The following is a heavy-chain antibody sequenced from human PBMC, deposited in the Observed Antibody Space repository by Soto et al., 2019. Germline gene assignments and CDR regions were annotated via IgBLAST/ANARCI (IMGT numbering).Heavy chain of an antibody. CDR1: GFSLSTKGVG. Sequence: QITLKESGPPLVKPTLTLTLTCNFSGFSLSTKGVGVGWIRQPPGKALEWLGIIYWDDDKRYRPSLNNRLTITKDTSKNQVVLTMTNVDTVDTGTYFCAHLYAESGYDWRYDPWGQGTRVTVSS. D-gene: IGHD5-12*01. V-gene: IGHV2-5*02. CDR3: AHLYAESGYDWRYDP. CDR2: IYWDDDK. J-gene: IGHJ5*02.